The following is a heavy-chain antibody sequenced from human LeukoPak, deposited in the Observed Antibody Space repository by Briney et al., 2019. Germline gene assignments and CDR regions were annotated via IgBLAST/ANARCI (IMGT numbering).Heavy chain of an antibody. CDR1: GFTFRSHA. J-gene: IGHJ4*02. V-gene: IGHV3-23*01. CDR2: IYENGGTT. Sequence: GGSLRLSRVGSGFTFRSHAMSWVRQAPEKGLEFVSGIYENGGTTYYADSVKGRFSISRDNSKNTLYLQMSSLRAEDTAVYFCARDDDTTGRYSRFDYWGQGTLVTVSS. D-gene: IGHD3-22*01. CDR3: ARDDDTTGRYSRFDY.